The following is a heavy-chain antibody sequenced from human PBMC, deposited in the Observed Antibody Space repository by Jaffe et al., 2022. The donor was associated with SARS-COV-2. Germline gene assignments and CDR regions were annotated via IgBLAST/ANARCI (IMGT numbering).Heavy chain of an antibody. CDR2: IYHSGST. J-gene: IGHJ6*04. V-gene: IGHV4-38-2*02. CDR3: ARDPPTDV. CDR1: GYSISSGYY. Sequence: QVQLQESGPGLVKPSETLSLTCTVSGYSISSGYYWGWIRQPPGKGLEWIGSIYHSGSTYYNPSLKSRVTISVDTSKNQFSLKLSSVTAADTAVYYCARDPPTDVWGKGTTVTVSS.